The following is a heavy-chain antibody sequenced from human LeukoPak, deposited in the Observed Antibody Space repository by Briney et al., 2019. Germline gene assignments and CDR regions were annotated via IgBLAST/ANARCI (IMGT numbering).Heavy chain of an antibody. D-gene: IGHD3-3*02. V-gene: IGHV3-30*07. CDR2: ISYDGSNK. CDR1: GFTFSSYA. Sequence: GRSLRLSCAASGFTFSSYAMHWVRQAPGKGLEWVAVISYDGSNKYYADSVKGRFTISRDNSKNTLYLQMNSLRAEDTAVYYCARSKEATGPFYYYYYMDVWGKGTTVTVSS. CDR3: ARSKEATGPFYYYYYMDV. J-gene: IGHJ6*03.